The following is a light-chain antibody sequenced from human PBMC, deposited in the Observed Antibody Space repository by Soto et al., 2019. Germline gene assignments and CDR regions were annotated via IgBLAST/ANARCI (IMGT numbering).Light chain of an antibody. J-gene: IGLJ1*01. V-gene: IGLV2-14*03. Sequence: QSALTQPASVSASPGQSITLSCTGSSSDVGGSDHVSWYQQHPGKAPKLMIYDVTNRPSGVSNRFSGSKSGNTPSLTISGLQAEDEADYSCSSYTTPRTYVFGTGTKLTGL. CDR1: SSDVGGSDH. CDR3: SSYTTPRTYV. CDR2: DVT.